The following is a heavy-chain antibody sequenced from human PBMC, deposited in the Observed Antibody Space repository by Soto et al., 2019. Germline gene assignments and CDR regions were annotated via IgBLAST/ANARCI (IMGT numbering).Heavy chain of an antibody. D-gene: IGHD3-10*01. CDR3: AKAQGGLLWFGELFRDSTYYM. J-gene: IGHJ6*03. V-gene: IGHV3-30*18. CDR2: ISYDGSNK. Sequence: PGGSLRLSCAASGFTFSSYGMHLVRQSPGKGLEWVAVISYDGSNKYYADSVKGRFTISRDNSKNTLYLQMNSLRAEDTAVYYCAKAQGGLLWFGELFRDSTYYM. CDR1: GFTFSSYG.